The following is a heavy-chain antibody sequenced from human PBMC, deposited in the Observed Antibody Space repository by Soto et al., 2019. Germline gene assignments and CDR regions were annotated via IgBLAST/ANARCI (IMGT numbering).Heavy chain of an antibody. Sequence: GGSLRLSCAASGFTFSSYAMSWVRQAPGKGLEWVSAISGSGGSTYYADSVKGRFTISRDNSKNTLYLQMNSLRAEDTAVYYCAKDLLMRGYCSGGSCYSYFYYYGMEVWGQGTTVTVSS. CDR2: ISGSGGST. CDR3: AKDLLMRGYCSGGSCYSYFYYYGMEV. V-gene: IGHV3-23*01. J-gene: IGHJ6*02. CDR1: GFTFSSYA. D-gene: IGHD2-15*01.